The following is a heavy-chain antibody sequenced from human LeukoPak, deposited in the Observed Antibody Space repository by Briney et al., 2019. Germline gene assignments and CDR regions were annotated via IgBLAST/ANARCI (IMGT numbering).Heavy chain of an antibody. CDR2: ISYDGSNK. CDR1: GFTFSSYA. J-gene: IGHJ4*02. CDR3: ARDSPYSSSWYAIDY. V-gene: IGHV3-30-3*01. D-gene: IGHD6-13*01. Sequence: QPGRSVRLSCAASGFTFSSYAMHWVRQAPGKGLEWVAVISYDGSNKYYADSVKGRFTISRDNSKNTLYLQMNSLRAEDTAVYYCARDSPYSSSWYAIDYWGQGTLVTVSS.